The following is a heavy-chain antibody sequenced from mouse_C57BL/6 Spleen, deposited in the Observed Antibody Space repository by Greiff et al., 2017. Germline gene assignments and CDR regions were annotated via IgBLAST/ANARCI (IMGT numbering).Heavy chain of an antibody. D-gene: IGHD2-12*01. Sequence: VQLQQSGAELVMPGASVKLSCKASGYTFTSYWMHWVKQRPGQGLEWIGEIDPSDSYTNYNQKFKGKSTLTVDKSSSTAYMQLSSLTSEDSAVYYCARGSYNYLDYWGQGTTLTVSS. CDR3: ARGSYNYLDY. CDR1: GYTFTSYW. J-gene: IGHJ2*01. CDR2: IDPSDSYT. V-gene: IGHV1-69*01.